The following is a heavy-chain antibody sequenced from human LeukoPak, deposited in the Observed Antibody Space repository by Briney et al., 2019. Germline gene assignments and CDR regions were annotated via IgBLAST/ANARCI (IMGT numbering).Heavy chain of an antibody. CDR1: GGSISSGGYY. CDR2: IYHSGST. CDR3: ARDYLVVPAANMNAFDI. D-gene: IGHD2-2*01. Sequence: PSQTLSLTCTVSGGSISSGGYYWSWIRQPPGKGLEWIGYIYHSGSTYYNPSLKSRVTISVDRSKNQFSLKLSSVTAADTAVYYCARDYLVVPAANMNAFDIWGQGTMVTVSS. V-gene: IGHV4-30-2*01. J-gene: IGHJ3*02.